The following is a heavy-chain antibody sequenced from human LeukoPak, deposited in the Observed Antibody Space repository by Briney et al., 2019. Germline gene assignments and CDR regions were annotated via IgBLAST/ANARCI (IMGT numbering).Heavy chain of an antibody. CDR1: GYTFTGYY. Sequence: ASVKVSCKASGYTFTGYYMHWVRQAPGQGLEWMGWINPNSGGTNYAQKFQGRVTMTRDTSISTAYMELSRLRSDDTAVYYCAREPHLTPAYIDYWGQGTLVTVSS. CDR3: AREPHLTPAYIDY. D-gene: IGHD2-2*01. J-gene: IGHJ4*02. CDR2: INPNSGGT. V-gene: IGHV1-2*02.